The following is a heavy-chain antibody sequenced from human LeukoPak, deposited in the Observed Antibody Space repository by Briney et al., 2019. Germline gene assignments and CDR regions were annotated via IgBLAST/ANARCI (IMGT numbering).Heavy chain of an antibody. CDR2: VYYSGST. CDR1: GGSINNYY. CDR3: ARFCSGGNCYYYALDV. Sequence: SETLSLTCTVSGGSINNYYWSWNRQPPGKGLEWIGYVYYSGSTNYNPSLKSRVTLSVDTSKNQFFLKLSSVTAADTAVYYCARFCSGGNCYYYALDVWGQGTTVTVSS. V-gene: IGHV4-59*01. J-gene: IGHJ6*02. D-gene: IGHD2-15*01.